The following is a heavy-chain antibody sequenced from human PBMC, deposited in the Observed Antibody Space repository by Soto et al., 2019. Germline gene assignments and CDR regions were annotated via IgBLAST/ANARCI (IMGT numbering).Heavy chain of an antibody. CDR3: ARLGYCSSTNRYYGMDV. CDR1: GYIFTSHW. J-gene: IGHJ6*02. D-gene: IGHD2-2*01. CDR2: IYPGDSDT. V-gene: IGHV5-51*01. Sequence: PGESLKISCEGSGYIFTSHWIAWVRQMPGKGLEWMGIIYPGDSDTKYSPSFQGQVTISADKSISAAYLQWSSLKASDTAIYYCARLGYCSSTNRYYGMDVWGQGTTVT.